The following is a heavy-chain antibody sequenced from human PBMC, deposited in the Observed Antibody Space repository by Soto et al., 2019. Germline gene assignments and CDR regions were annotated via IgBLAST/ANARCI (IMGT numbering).Heavy chain of an antibody. CDR3: ASLRTPVKGAFDI. Sequence: QVQLQQWGAGLLKPSETLSLTCAVYGGSFSGYYWSWIRQPPGKGLEWIGEINHSGSTNYNPSLKSRVTISVDTSKNQCSLTRSSVTAADTAVYYCASLRTPVKGAFDIWGQGTMVTVSS. V-gene: IGHV4-34*01. D-gene: IGHD3-16*01. CDR1: GGSFSGYY. J-gene: IGHJ3*02. CDR2: INHSGST.